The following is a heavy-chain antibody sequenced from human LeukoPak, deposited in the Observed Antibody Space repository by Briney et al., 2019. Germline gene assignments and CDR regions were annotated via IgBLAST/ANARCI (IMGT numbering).Heavy chain of an antibody. Sequence: GGSLRLSCAASGFTFSGSAMHWVRQASGKGLEWVGRIRSKANNYATAYAASVKGRFTISRDDPKNTAYLQMNSLKTDDTAVYFCSSGLSVLRSNNTPVDYWGQGTLVTVSS. CDR1: GFTFSGSA. V-gene: IGHV3-73*01. J-gene: IGHJ4*02. CDR2: IRSKANNYAT. D-gene: IGHD4-17*01. CDR3: SSGLSVLRSNNTPVDY.